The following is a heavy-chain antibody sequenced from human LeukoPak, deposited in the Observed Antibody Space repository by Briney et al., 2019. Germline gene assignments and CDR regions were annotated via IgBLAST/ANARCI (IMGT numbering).Heavy chain of an antibody. J-gene: IGHJ3*02. D-gene: IGHD4-23*01. CDR1: GGSISSYY. CDR2: IYYSGGT. CDR3: ARGTEDYAGNCDSFDI. Sequence: SETLSLTCTVSGGSISSYYWSWIRQPPGKGLEWIGYIYYSGGTNYNPSLKSRVTISVDTSKNQFSLKLSSVTAADTAVYYCARGTEDYAGNCDSFDIWGQGTMVTVSS. V-gene: IGHV4-59*01.